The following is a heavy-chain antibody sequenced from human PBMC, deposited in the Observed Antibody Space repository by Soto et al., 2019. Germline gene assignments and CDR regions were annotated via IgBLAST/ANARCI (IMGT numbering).Heavy chain of an antibody. V-gene: IGHV3-7*01. Sequence: EVQLVESGGGLVQPGGSLRLSCAASGFTFGTYWMTWVRQAPGKGLEWVANIKQDGSQKYYVDSVKGRFTISRDNAKNSLYLQMNSLRAEDTAVYYCWGYDNSGSGRENPIDYWGQGTLVTVSS. D-gene: IGHD3-22*01. J-gene: IGHJ4*02. CDR2: IKQDGSQK. CDR3: WGYDNSGSGRENPIDY. CDR1: GFTFGTYW.